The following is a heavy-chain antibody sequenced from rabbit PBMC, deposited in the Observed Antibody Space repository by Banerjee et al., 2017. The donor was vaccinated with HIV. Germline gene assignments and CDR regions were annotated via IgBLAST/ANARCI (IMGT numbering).Heavy chain of an antibody. V-gene: IGHV1S45*01. J-gene: IGHJ6*01. CDR2: IAGDKGRP. Sequence: QEQLKETGGGLVQPGGSLTLSCKASGFDLTTYYMNWVRQAPGKGLEWIGSIAGDKGRPYYASWVSGRFTISKTSSTTVTLQLNSLTAADTATYFCARVAWYPFALDLWGPGTLVTVS. CDR3: ARVAWYPFALDL. CDR1: GFDLTTYYM. D-gene: IGHD7-1*01.